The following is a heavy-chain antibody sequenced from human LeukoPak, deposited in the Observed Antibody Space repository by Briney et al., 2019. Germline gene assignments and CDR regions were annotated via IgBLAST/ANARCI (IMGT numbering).Heavy chain of an antibody. CDR3: ARLGRYSYGYVDY. D-gene: IGHD5-18*01. J-gene: IGHJ4*02. Sequence: SETLSLTCTVSGGSISSYYWSWIRQPPGKGLEWIGYIYYSGSTNYNPSLKSRVTISVDTSKNQLSLKLSSVTAADTAVYYCARLGRYSYGYVDYWGQGTLVTVSS. V-gene: IGHV4-59*08. CDR2: IYYSGST. CDR1: GGSISSYY.